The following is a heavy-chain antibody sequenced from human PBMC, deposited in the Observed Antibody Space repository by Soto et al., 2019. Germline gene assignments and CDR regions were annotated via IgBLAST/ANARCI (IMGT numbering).Heavy chain of an antibody. Sequence: EVQLVESGGGLVQPGGSLRLSCAASGFTFSSYWMSWVRQAPGKGLEWVANIKQDGSEKYYVDSVKGRFTISRDNAKNSLYLQMNGLRAEDTAVYYCARDHDGDYWWFDPWGQGTLVTVSS. CDR2: IKQDGSEK. CDR1: GFTFSSYW. D-gene: IGHD4-17*01. CDR3: ARDHDGDYWWFDP. J-gene: IGHJ5*02. V-gene: IGHV3-7*05.